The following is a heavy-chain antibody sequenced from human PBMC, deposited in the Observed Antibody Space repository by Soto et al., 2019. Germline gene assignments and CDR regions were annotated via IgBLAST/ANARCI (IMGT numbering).Heavy chain of an antibody. J-gene: IGHJ4*02. V-gene: IGHV1-69*12. Sequence: QVQLVQCGAEVKKPGSSVKVSCKASGGTFSSYAISWVRQAPGQGLEWMGGIIPIFGTANYAQKFQGRVTITADESTCTAYMELSSLRSEDTAVYYCAREATSSSWPYYFDYWGQGTLVTVSS. CDR2: IIPIFGTA. D-gene: IGHD6-13*01. CDR3: AREATSSSWPYYFDY. CDR1: GGTFSSYA.